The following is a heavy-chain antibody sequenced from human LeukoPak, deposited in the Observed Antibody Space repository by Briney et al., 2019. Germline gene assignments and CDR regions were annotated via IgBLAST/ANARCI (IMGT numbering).Heavy chain of an antibody. CDR1: GFTFSSYS. V-gene: IGHV3-21*01. CDR3: ATDVDIVATVDY. Sequence: GGSLRLSCAASGFTFSSYSMNWVRQAPGKGLEWVSSISSSSSYIYYADSVKGRFTISRDNAKNSLYLQMNSLRAEDTAVYYCATDVDIVATVDYWGQGTLVTVSS. D-gene: IGHD5-12*01. CDR2: ISSSSSYI. J-gene: IGHJ4*02.